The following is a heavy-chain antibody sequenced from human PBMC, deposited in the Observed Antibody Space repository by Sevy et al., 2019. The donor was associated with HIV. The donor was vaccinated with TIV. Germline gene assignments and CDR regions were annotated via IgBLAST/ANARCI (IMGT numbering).Heavy chain of an antibody. V-gene: IGHV2-5*02. CDR2: IYWDDDK. CDR3: AHDDWNDLSFDY. Sequence: SGPTLVKPTQTLTLTCTFSGFSLSTSGVGVGWIRQPPGKALEWLALIYWDDDKRYSPSLKGRLTITKDTSKNQVVLTMTNMDPVDTATYYCAHDDWNDLSFDYWGQGILVTVSS. J-gene: IGHJ4*02. D-gene: IGHD1-1*01. CDR1: GFSLSTSGVG.